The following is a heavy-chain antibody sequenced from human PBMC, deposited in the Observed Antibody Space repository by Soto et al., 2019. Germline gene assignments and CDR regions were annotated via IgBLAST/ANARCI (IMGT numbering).Heavy chain of an antibody. D-gene: IGHD6-19*01. V-gene: IGHV5-51*01. J-gene: IGHJ4*02. Sequence: PGESLKISCKGSGYSFNSSWIGWVRQMPGEGLERMGIIYPGDSDTRYSPSFQGQVTISADKSITTAYLQWSSLRASDSAMYYCARLFDTSGWYDYWGQGTLVTVSS. CDR3: ARLFDTSGWYDY. CDR2: IYPGDSDT. CDR1: GYSFNSSW.